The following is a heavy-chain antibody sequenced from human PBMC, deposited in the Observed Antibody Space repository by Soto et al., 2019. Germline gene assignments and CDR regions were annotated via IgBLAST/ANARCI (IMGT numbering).Heavy chain of an antibody. J-gene: IGHJ4*02. CDR2: IYYSGSS. CDR1: GGSIGNSY. CDR3: ARHSSSWPIFDY. Sequence: QVQLQESGPGLVKPSETLSLTCIVSGGSIGNSYWSWIRQSPGKGLEWIGYIYYSGSSNYNPSLKSRVSISVDTSKNQFSLKLSSVTAADTAVYYCARHSSSWPIFDYWGQGTLVIVSS. V-gene: IGHV4-59*08. D-gene: IGHD6-13*01.